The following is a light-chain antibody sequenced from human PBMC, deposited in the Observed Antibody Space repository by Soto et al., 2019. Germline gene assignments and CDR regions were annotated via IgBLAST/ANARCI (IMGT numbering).Light chain of an antibody. Sequence: QSVLTQPASVSGSPGQSVTISCTGTSSDFGSYKFVSWYQHHPGKVPKVIIYETSKRPSGVSDRFSGSKSGNTASLTISGLQAEDEADYYCFSFTRNNTHVFGSGTKLTVL. CDR3: FSFTRNNTHV. CDR2: ETS. V-gene: IGLV2-23*01. J-gene: IGLJ1*01. CDR1: SSDFGSYKF.